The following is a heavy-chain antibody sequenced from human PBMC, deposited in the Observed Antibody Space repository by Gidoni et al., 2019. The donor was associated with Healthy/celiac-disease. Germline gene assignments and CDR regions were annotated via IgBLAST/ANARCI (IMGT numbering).Heavy chain of an antibody. J-gene: IGHJ4*02. V-gene: IGHV3-64*01. CDR2: ISSNGGST. Sequence: EVQLVESGGGLVPPGGSLRLSCAASGFTFSSYAMPWVRQAPGKGLEYVSAISSNGGSTYYANSVKGRFTISRDNSKNTLYLQMGSLRAEDMAVYYCARVGVATGADYWGQGTLVTVSS. CDR1: GFTFSSYA. D-gene: IGHD5-12*01. CDR3: ARVGVATGADY.